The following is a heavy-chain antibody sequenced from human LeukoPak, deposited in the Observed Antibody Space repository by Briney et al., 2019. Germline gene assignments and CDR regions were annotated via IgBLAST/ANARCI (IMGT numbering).Heavy chain of an antibody. CDR2: INHSGST. CDR3: ARGRGT. J-gene: IGHJ5*02. D-gene: IGHD3-10*01. Sequence: SETLSLTCAVYGGSFSGYYWSWVRQPPGKGLEWIGEINHSGSTNYNPSLKSRVTISVDTSKNQFSLKLSSVTAADTAVYYCARGRGTWGQGTLVTVSS. CDR1: GGSFSGYY. V-gene: IGHV4-34*01.